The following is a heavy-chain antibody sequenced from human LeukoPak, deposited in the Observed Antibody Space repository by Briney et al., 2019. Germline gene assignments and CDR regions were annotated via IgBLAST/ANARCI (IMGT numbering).Heavy chain of an antibody. CDR2: IYFSGST. Sequence: SEALSLTCTVSGVSITSFYWSWIRQPPGKGLEWIGYIYFSGSTNYNPSLKSRVTVSLDTTKNQVSLKLSSVSAADTAVYYCASTGYCNGGSCYSNYFDHWGQGTLVTVSS. CDR3: ASTGYCNGGSCYSNYFDH. D-gene: IGHD2-15*01. CDR1: GVSITSFY. V-gene: IGHV4-59*08. J-gene: IGHJ4*02.